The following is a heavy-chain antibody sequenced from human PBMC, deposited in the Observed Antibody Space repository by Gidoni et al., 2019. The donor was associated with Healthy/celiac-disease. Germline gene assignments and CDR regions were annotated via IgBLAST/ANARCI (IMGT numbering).Heavy chain of an antibody. Sequence: QLQLQESGPGLVKPSETLSLTCTVSGGSISSSSYYWGWIRQPPGKGLEWIGSFYYSGSTYYNPSLKSRVTISVDTSKNQFSLKLSSVTAADTAVYYCARPVRVGRDDAFDIWGQGTMVTVSS. CDR3: ARPVRVGRDDAFDI. D-gene: IGHD2-8*02. J-gene: IGHJ3*02. CDR2: FYYSGST. CDR1: GGSISSSSYY. V-gene: IGHV4-39*01.